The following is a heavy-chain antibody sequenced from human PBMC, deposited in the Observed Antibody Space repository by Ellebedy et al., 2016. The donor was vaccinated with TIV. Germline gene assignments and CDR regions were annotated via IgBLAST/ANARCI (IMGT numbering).Heavy chain of an antibody. J-gene: IGHJ2*01. CDR1: GVTLSAYS. Sequence: GGSLRLXCAASGVTLSAYSMNWVRLAPGVGLEWVASISSSSKYIYYADSVKGRFTISRDNAENSLSLQLSSLRAEDTAVYYCASRTVRHYYFDLWGRGTLVTVSS. D-gene: IGHD1-26*01. CDR3: ASRTVRHYYFDL. V-gene: IGHV3-21*01. CDR2: ISSSSKYI.